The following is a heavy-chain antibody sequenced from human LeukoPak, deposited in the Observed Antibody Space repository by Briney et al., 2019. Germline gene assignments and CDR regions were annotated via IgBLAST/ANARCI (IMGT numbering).Heavy chain of an antibody. CDR1: GGSFSGYY. D-gene: IGHD6-19*01. Sequence: KPSETLSLTCAVYGGSFSGYYWSWIRQPPGKGLEWIGEINHSGSTNYNPSLKSRVTISVDTSKNQFSLKLSSVTAADTAVYYCARVEGLALAGREPYYFDYWAREPWSPSPQ. J-gene: IGHJ4*02. CDR2: INHSGST. V-gene: IGHV4-34*01. CDR3: ARVEGLALAGREPYYFDY.